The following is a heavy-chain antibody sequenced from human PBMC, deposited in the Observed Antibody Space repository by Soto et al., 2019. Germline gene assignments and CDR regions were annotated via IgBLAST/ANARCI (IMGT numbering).Heavy chain of an antibody. CDR1: GFTFSSYA. CDR2: TRNKANSYTT. D-gene: IGHD1-1*01. J-gene: IGHJ6*02. CDR3: TRGAGEHQKSESYYYGLDV. Sequence: EVQLLESGGGLVQPGGSLRLSCAASGFTFSSYAMSWVRQAPGKGLEWVARTRNKANSYTTEYAASVKGRFSISRDDSKNSMYLQLNSLKTEDTAVYYCTRGAGEHQKSESYYYGLDVWGLGTTVTVSS. V-gene: IGHV3-72*01.